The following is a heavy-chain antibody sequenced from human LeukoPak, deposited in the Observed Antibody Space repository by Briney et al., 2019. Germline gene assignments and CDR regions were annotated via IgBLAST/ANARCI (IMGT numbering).Heavy chain of an antibody. Sequence: ETLSLTCTVSGGSISNYYWSWVRQAPGKGLEWVSVIYSGGSTYYADSVKGRFTISRDNSKNTLYLQMNSLRAEDTAVYYCATATPQTYYYGSGSYSIWGQGTLVTVSS. CDR2: IYSGGST. CDR1: GGSISNYY. CDR3: ATATPQTYYYGSGSYSI. V-gene: IGHV3-53*01. J-gene: IGHJ4*02. D-gene: IGHD3-10*01.